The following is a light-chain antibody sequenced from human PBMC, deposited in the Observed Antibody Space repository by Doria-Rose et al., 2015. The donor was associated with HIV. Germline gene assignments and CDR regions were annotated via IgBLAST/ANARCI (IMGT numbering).Light chain of an antibody. Sequence: TQSPGTLSLSPGERATLSCRASQSFSSTYLAWYQQKPGQAPSLLSYDGSTRATGIQDRCSASGSGTDFTLTINRLEPEDFALYYCHQYGTSWTFGQGTKVEI. CDR3: HQYGTSWT. J-gene: IGKJ1*01. CDR1: QSFSSTY. CDR2: DGS. V-gene: IGKV3-20*01.